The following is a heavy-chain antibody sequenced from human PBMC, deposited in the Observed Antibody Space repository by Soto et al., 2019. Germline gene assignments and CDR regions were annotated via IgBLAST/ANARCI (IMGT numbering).Heavy chain of an antibody. Sequence: EASVKVSCKASGGTFSSYAISWVRQAPGQGLEWMGGIIPIFGTANYAQKFQGRVTITADESTSTAYMELSSLRSEDTAVYYCARGEGTYSSGWVPNYYYYGMDVWGQGTTVTVSS. CDR1: GGTFSSYA. J-gene: IGHJ6*02. V-gene: IGHV1-69*13. CDR2: IIPIFGTA. D-gene: IGHD6-19*01. CDR3: ARGEGTYSSGWVPNYYYYGMDV.